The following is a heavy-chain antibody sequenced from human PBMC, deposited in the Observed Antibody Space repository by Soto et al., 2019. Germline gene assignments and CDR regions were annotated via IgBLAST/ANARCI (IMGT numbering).Heavy chain of an antibody. D-gene: IGHD7-27*01. Sequence: QVQLQESGPGLVKPSQTLSLTCTVSGGSITSDYSCWSWIRQPPGEGLEWIGHIFDSGTTYTNPSLRSQVAISLDTSKNHFSLTLSSVTAADTAVYYCARGPSGDKVHYWGQGALATVSS. J-gene: IGHJ4*02. CDR1: GGSITSDYSC. CDR3: ARGPSGDKVHY. CDR2: IFDSGTT. V-gene: IGHV4-30-4*01.